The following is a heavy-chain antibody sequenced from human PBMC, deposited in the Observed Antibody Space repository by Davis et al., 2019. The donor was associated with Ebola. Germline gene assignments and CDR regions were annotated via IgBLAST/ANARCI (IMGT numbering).Heavy chain of an antibody. CDR2: IRSTGYTL. Sequence: PGGSLRLSCVASGFSVSSYEMNWVRQAPGKGLEWLANIRSTGYTLYNPDSVKGRFTISRDNSKNMLFLQMNSLRAEDTAVYYCAKSLNAGGIETYYFHNWGQGTLVTVSS. CDR3: AKSLNAGGIETYYFHN. D-gene: IGHD1-1*01. CDR1: GFSVSSYE. V-gene: IGHV3-48*03. J-gene: IGHJ4*02.